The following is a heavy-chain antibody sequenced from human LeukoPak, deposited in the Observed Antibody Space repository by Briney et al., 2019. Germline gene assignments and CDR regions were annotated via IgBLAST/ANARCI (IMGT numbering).Heavy chain of an antibody. V-gene: IGHV3-66*01. J-gene: IGHJ3*01. D-gene: IGHD3-22*01. Sequence: PGGSLRLSCAASGFTVSSNYMNWVRQAPGKGLEWVSVIYSGGSTYYADSIKGRFTISRDNSKNTLYLQMNSLRAEDTAVYYCARGARYYDTSGYSDAFDVWGQGTVVTVSS. CDR1: GFTVSSNY. CDR2: IYSGGST. CDR3: ARGARYYDTSGYSDAFDV.